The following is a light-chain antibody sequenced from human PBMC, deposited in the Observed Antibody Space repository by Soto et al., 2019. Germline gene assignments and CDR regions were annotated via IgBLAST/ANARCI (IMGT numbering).Light chain of an antibody. V-gene: IGKV3-20*01. CDR1: QSVSSNY. Sequence: EIVWTPSPGTLSLAPGERATLSCRASQSVSSNYLAWYQQKPGQAPRLLFYGASSRATGIPDRFSGSGSGTDFTLTTSRLEPEDFAVYYCQQFGTSPRTFGLGTKV. J-gene: IGKJ1*01. CDR2: GAS. CDR3: QQFGTSPRT.